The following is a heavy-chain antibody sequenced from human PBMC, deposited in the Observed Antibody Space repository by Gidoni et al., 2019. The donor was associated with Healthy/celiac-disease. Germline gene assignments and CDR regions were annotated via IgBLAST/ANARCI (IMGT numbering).Heavy chain of an antibody. V-gene: IGHV1-69*01. CDR1: GGTFSSYA. CDR2: IIPIFGTA. D-gene: IGHD1-26*01. J-gene: IGHJ6*02. CDR3: ATGPIVGATEWNYYYGMDV. Sequence: QVQLVQSGAEVKKPGSSVKVSCKASGGTFSSYAISWVRQAPGQGLEWMGGIIPIFGTANYAQKFQGRVTITADESTSTAYMELSSLRSEDTAVYYCATGPIVGATEWNYYYGMDVWGQGTTVTVSS.